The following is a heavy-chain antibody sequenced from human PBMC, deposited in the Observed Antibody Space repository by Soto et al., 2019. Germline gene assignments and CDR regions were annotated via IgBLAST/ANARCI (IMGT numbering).Heavy chain of an antibody. J-gene: IGHJ3*02. CDR3: AKATEECVSVKRAFDI. CDR1: GFTFRNYA. CDR2: ISAGGGST. V-gene: IGHV3-23*01. Sequence: VQLLESGGGLVQPGGSLRLSCAASGFTFRNYAMSWVRQAPGKGLEWVSAISAGGGSTYYADSVKGRFTISRDHSKNTWYLQMNSLRAEDTAIYYCAKATEECVSVKRAFDIWGQGTMVTVSS. D-gene: IGHD3-3*01.